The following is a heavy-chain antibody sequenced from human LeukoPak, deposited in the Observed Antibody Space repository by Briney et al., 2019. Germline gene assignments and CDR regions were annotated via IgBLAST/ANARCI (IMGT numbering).Heavy chain of an antibody. CDR3: ARGYGSGCYFVY. V-gene: IGHV4-34*01. D-gene: IGHD3-10*01. J-gene: IGHJ4*02. CDR2: INQSGST. CDR1: GGSSSGYY. Sequence: SETLSLTCAVYGGSSSGYYWSWIRQPPGKGLEWIWEINQSGSTNQNPSLKSRVTISIDTSKNQFSLKLSSVTAADTAVYYCARGYGSGCYFVYWGQGTLVTVSS.